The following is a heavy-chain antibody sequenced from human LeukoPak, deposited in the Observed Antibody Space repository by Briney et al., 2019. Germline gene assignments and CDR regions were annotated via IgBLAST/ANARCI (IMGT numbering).Heavy chain of an antibody. V-gene: IGHV3-33*01. J-gene: IGHJ4*02. D-gene: IGHD3-10*01. Sequence: GTSLRLSCAASGFTFSNYAMHWVRQAPGKGLEWVAIVWYDGGNKYYADSMKGRFTTSRDNSKNTLYLQMNSLRAEDTAVYYCARDPYGSGLYFDYWGQGTLVTVSS. CDR1: GFTFSNYA. CDR3: ARDPYGSGLYFDY. CDR2: VWYDGGNK.